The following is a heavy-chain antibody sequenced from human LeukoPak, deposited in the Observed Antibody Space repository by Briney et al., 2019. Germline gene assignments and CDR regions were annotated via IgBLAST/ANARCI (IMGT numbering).Heavy chain of an antibody. CDR2: TDRNTGNP. CDR1: GYTFTSYA. D-gene: IGHD3-22*01. Sequence: ASVKVSCKASGYTFTSYAMAWVRQAPGQGLEWMGWTDRNTGNPTYAQGFTGRFVFSLDTSVTTAYLQISSLKAEDTAVYYCVRDVGNYDSRGYYLGWFDPWGQGTLVTVFS. CDR3: VRDVGNYDSRGYYLGWFDP. J-gene: IGHJ5*02. V-gene: IGHV7-4-1*02.